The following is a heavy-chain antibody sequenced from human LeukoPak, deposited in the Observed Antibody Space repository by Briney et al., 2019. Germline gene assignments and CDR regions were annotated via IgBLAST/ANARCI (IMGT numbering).Heavy chain of an antibody. CDR2: INPNSGGT. V-gene: IGHV1-2*02. J-gene: IGHJ4*02. CDR1: GYTFTGSY. CDR3: ARSSSRTRHSDY. Sequence: GASVKVSCKASGYTFTGSYMHWVRQAPGQGLEWMGWINPNSGGTNYAQKFQGRVTMTRDTSISTAYMELSRLRSDDTAVYYCARSSSRTRHSDYWGQGTLVTVSS. D-gene: IGHD2-2*01.